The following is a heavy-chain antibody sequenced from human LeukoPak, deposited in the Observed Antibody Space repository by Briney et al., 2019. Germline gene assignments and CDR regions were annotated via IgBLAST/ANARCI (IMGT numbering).Heavy chain of an antibody. CDR3: ARNLGSGYSYLFDY. CDR1: GGSSSGYY. CDR2: VYNSGYT. D-gene: IGHD2-15*01. Sequence: SETLSLTCTVTGGSSSGYYWSWIRQPPGKGLEWIGYVYNSGYTSYNPSLRSRVSISFDTSENQFSLSLTSVTAADTAVYYCARNLGSGYSYLFDYWGQGTLVTVSS. V-gene: IGHV4-59*08. J-gene: IGHJ4*02.